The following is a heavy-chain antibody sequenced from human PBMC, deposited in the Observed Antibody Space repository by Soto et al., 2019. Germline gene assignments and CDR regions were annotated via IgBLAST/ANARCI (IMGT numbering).Heavy chain of an antibody. Sequence: EVQLVESGGGLVKPGGSLRLSCAASGFTFSNAWMNWVRQAPGKGLEWVDRIKSKTDGGTTDYAAPVKGRFTISRDDSKNTLYLQMNSLKTEDTAVYYCTTSSYCGGDCYYYFDYWGQGTLVTVSS. CDR2: IKSKTDGGTT. J-gene: IGHJ4*02. V-gene: IGHV3-15*07. D-gene: IGHD2-21*02. CDR1: GFTFSNAW. CDR3: TTSSYCGGDCYYYFDY.